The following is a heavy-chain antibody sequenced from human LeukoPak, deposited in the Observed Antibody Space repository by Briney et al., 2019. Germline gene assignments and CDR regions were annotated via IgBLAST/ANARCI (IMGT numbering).Heavy chain of an antibody. CDR1: GYTFTGYY. D-gene: IGHD3-10*01. CDR3: GRDGPSMVPDYDY. CDR2: INPNSGDT. J-gene: IGHJ4*02. Sequence: ASVKVSCKASGYTFTGYYLHWVRQAPGQGLEWMGWINPNSGDTGNAEKFQGRVTMTRDTSISTAYMELSRLRSDDTAVYYCGRDGPSMVPDYDYWGQGTLVTVSS. V-gene: IGHV1-2*02.